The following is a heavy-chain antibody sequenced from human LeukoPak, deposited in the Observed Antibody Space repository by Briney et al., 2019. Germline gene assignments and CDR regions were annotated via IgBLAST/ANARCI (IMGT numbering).Heavy chain of an antibody. V-gene: IGHV4-61*09. J-gene: IGHJ4*02. Sequence: PSETLSLTCSVSGGSISSGSYYYSWIRQPAGKGLEWIGHIYASGTYNPSLKSRVTISVDMSKNQFSLKVSSVTAADTAVYYCARDRSSYYYGSGSYGYWGQGTLVTVSS. CDR3: ARDRSSYYYGSGSYGY. CDR1: GGSISSGSYY. D-gene: IGHD3-10*01. CDR2: IYASG.